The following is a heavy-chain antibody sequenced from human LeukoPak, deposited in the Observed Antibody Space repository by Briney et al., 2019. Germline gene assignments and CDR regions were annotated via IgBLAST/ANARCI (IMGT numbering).Heavy chain of an antibody. CDR3: ARANPGYDFWSGYFPPPYYFDY. Sequence: PSETLSLTCTVSGGSISSYYWSWIRQPPGKGLEWIAYISDIGSINYNPSLKSRVTISVDTSKNQFSLKLSSVTAADTAVYYCARANPGYDFWSGYFPPPYYFDYWGQGTLVTVSS. D-gene: IGHD3-3*01. J-gene: IGHJ4*02. V-gene: IGHV4-59*08. CDR2: ISDIGSI. CDR1: GGSISSYY.